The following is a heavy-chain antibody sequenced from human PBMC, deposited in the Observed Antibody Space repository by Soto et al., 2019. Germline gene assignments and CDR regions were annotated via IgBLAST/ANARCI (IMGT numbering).Heavy chain of an antibody. D-gene: IGHD1-1*01. CDR2: ISGVGGST. CDR1: GFTFSDYD. Sequence: GSLRLSCAASGFTFSDYDMSWVRQGPGKELEWASGISGVGGSTYYPDSVKGRFTISRDNAKNTLYLQMNILRVEDTAVYFCATAGNYRFDNWGLGTLVTVSS. J-gene: IGHJ4*02. CDR3: ATAGNYRFDN. V-gene: IGHV3-23*01.